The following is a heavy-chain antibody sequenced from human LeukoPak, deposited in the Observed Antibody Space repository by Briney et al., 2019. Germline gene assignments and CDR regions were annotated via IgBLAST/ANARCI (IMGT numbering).Heavy chain of an antibody. Sequence: SETLSLTCTVSGGSISSGGYYWSWIRQHPGKGLEWIGYIYHSGSTYYNPSLKSRATISVDTSKNQFSLKLSSVTAADTAVYYCAREGEVREMTTWGQGTLVTVSS. J-gene: IGHJ4*02. V-gene: IGHV4-31*03. CDR2: IYHSGST. CDR3: AREGEVREMTT. CDR1: GGSISSGGYY. D-gene: IGHD5-24*01.